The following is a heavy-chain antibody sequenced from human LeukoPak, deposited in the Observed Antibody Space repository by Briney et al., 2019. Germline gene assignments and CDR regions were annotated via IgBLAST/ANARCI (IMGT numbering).Heavy chain of an antibody. CDR2: IWYDGSNK. CDR3: ARDFGLYDYVWGSYGDY. D-gene: IGHD3-16*01. V-gene: IGHV3-33*01. CDR1: GFTFSSYG. Sequence: GRSLRLSCAASGFTFSSYGMHWVRQAPGKGLEWVAVIWYDGSNKYYADSVKGRFTISRDNSKNTLYLQMNSLRAEDTAVYYCARDFGLYDYVWGSYGDYWGQGTLVTVSS. J-gene: IGHJ4*02.